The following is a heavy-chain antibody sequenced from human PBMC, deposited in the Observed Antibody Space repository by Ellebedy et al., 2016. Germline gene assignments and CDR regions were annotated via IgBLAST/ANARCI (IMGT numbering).Heavy chain of an antibody. CDR1: GFTFSNFF. J-gene: IGHJ4*02. D-gene: IGHD4-17*01. CDR3: YYGHYSAS. V-gene: IGHV3-23*01. CDR2: ISAGGDIT. Sequence: GESLKISXVASGFTFSNFFMSWVRQAPGGGLEWVSTISAGGDITFSADSVKGRFTISRDNSRDTLYLQMNSLSAEDTAVYYCYYGHYSASWGQGTLVTVSS.